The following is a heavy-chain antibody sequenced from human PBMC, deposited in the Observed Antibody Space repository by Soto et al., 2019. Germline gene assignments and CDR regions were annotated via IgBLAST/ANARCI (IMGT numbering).Heavy chain of an antibody. CDR1: GGSISSYY. CDR3: ARDRDSGYDGSLFDY. CDR2: IYTSGST. J-gene: IGHJ4*02. V-gene: IGHV4-4*07. Sequence: SETLSLTCTVSGGSISSYYWSWIRQPAGKGLEWIGRIYTSGSTNYSPSLKSRVTMSVDTSKNQFSLKLSSVTAADTAVYYCARDRDSGYDGSLFDYWGQGTLVTVSS. D-gene: IGHD5-12*01.